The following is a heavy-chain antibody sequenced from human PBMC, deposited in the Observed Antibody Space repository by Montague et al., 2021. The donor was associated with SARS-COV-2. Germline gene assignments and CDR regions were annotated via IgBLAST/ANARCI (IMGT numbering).Heavy chain of an antibody. V-gene: IGHV4-39*07. Sequence: SETLSLTCTVSGGSVSSGGYYWGWIRQSPGKGLEWIGSNYLHGNAYYNPSLNSRVTISLDTSNNQFSLRLTSVTTSDTAVYYCARGRVTRAGFDYWGQGIRVIVSS. CDR2: NYLHGNA. J-gene: IGHJ4*02. D-gene: IGHD2-21*02. CDR1: GGSVSSGGYY. CDR3: ARGRVTRAGFDY.